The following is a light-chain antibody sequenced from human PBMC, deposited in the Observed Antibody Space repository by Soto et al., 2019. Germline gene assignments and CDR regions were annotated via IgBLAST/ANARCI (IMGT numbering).Light chain of an antibody. J-gene: IGKJ4*01. CDR1: QSVSSN. Sequence: EIVMTQSPASLSVSPGETATLSCRASQSVSSNLAWYQQKPGQAPRLLIYGASTRATGIPARSSGSGSGTEFTLTITSLQSEDFAVYYCQHYNNWPLTFGGGTKVESK. CDR2: GAS. V-gene: IGKV3-15*01. CDR3: QHYNNWPLT.